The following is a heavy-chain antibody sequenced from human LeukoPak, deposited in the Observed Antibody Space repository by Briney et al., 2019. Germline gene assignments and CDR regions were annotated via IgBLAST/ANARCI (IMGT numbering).Heavy chain of an antibody. D-gene: IGHD1-26*01. Sequence: GSLRLSCAASGFTVSSNYMSWVRHAPGKGLEWVSVIYSGGSTYYADSVKGRFTISRDNSKNTLYLQMNSLRAEDTAVYYCARGKWELLLGAFDIWGQGTMVTVSS. CDR2: IYSGGST. V-gene: IGHV3-53*01. J-gene: IGHJ3*02. CDR3: ARGKWELLLGAFDI. CDR1: GFTVSSNY.